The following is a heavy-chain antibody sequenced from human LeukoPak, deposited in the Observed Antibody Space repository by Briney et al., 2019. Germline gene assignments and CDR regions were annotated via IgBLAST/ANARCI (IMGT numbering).Heavy chain of an antibody. J-gene: IGHJ3*02. CDR1: GFTFSSYS. CDR3: ARDTDCSGGSCYSDAFDI. D-gene: IGHD2-15*01. CDR2: ISSSSSTI. Sequence: PGGSLRLPCAASGFTFSSYSMNWVRRAPGKGLEWVSYISSSSSTIYYADSVKGRFTISRDNAKNSLYLQMNSLRAEDTAVYYCARDTDCSGGSCYSDAFDIWGQGTMVTVSS. V-gene: IGHV3-48*01.